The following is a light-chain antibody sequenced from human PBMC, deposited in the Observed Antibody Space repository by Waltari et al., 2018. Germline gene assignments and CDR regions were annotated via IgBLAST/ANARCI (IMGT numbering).Light chain of an antibody. CDR3: QQYNRFSP. Sequence: DTQLSQFPSTRAASAGSRVTITCRAREAINKWLAWYQQKPGKAPKVLIYDASTLQSGVPSRFSGSGSGTEFTLTIDSLQPDDFATYYCQQYNRFSPFGQGTNVEVK. V-gene: IGKV1-5*01. CDR1: EAINKW. CDR2: DAS. J-gene: IGKJ1*01.